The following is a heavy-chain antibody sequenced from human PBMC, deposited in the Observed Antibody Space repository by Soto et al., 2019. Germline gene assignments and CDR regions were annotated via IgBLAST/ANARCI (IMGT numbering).Heavy chain of an antibody. CDR3: AREGVFWSGYPFDY. CDR2: ISGSSRTI. Sequence: PGGSLRLSCAASGFTFCSYAMSWVRQAPGKGLEWVSAISGSSRTIYYADSVKGRFTISRDNAKNSLYLQMNSLRDEDTAVYYCAREGVFWSGYPFDYWGQGTLVTVSS. J-gene: IGHJ4*02. D-gene: IGHD3-3*01. CDR1: GFTFCSYA. V-gene: IGHV3-48*02.